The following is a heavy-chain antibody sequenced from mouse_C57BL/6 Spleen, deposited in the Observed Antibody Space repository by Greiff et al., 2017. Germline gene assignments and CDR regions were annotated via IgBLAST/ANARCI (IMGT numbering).Heavy chain of an antibody. D-gene: IGHD1-1*01. V-gene: IGHV1-54*01. CDR3: ERSGCYGSSYYRKFDV. CDR2: INPGSGGT. J-gene: IGHJ1*03. Sequence: VQLQQSGAELVRPGTSVKVSCKASGYAFTNYLIEWVKQRPGQGLEWIGVINPGSGGTNYNEKIKGKATLAADKSSSTAYMQLSSLASEASAVYFWERSGCYGSSYYRKFDVWGTGTTVTVSS. CDR1: GYAFTNYL.